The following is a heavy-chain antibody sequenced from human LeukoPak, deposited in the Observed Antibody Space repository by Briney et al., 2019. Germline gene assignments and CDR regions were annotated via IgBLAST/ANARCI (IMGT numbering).Heavy chain of an antibody. J-gene: IGHJ6*02. CDR3: ARVVSNTYSSSWFVYYYGMDV. CDR2: ISGSGDST. D-gene: IGHD6-13*01. V-gene: IGHV3-23*01. CDR1: GFTFSNYA. Sequence: GGSLRLSCAASGFTFSNYAMSWVRQAPGKGLEWVSAISGSGDSTYYADSVKGRFTISRDNSKNTLYLQMNSLRAEDTAVYYCARVVSNTYSSSWFVYYYGMDVWGQGTTVTVSS.